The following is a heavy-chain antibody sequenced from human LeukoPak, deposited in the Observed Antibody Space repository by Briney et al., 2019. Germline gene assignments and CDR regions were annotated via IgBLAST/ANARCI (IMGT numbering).Heavy chain of an antibody. CDR2: IYYTGTT. D-gene: IGHD1-1*01. CDR1: GGSMSTYY. V-gene: IGHV4-59*01. CDR3: AGMHLTTPTGRTLDL. Sequence: PSETLSLTCAVSGGSMSTYYWTWIRQPPGKGLEWIGFIYYTGTTTYNPSLKSRVTISVDTSKNQFSLKLSSMTAADTAVYYCAGMHLTTPTGRTLDLWAKENLVSFSS. J-gene: IGHJ5*02.